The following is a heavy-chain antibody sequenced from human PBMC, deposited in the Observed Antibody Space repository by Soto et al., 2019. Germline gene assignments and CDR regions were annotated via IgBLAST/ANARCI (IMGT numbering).Heavy chain of an antibody. V-gene: IGHV3-7*05. Sequence: EVQLEESGGGLVQPGGSLRLSCAASGFTLSMYWMTWVRQAPGRGLEWVANIKQDGSKKSYLDSVRGRFTISRDNVRNSLYLQMDSLRAEDTALYYCASDVSPGSSSLYLDAFDIWGQGTMGIVSS. CDR1: GFTLSMYW. J-gene: IGHJ3*02. D-gene: IGHD6-13*01. CDR2: IKQDGSKK. CDR3: ASDVSPGSSSLYLDAFDI.